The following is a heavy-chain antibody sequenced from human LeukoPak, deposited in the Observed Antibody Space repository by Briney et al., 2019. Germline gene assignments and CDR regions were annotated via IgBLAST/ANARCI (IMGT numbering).Heavy chain of an antibody. CDR3: ARDRPVYGGNPINDY. D-gene: IGHD2-8*01. Sequence: PGGSLRLSCAASGFTFSSYSMNWVRDAPGKRRECVSYISSSSSTIYYADSVKGRFTISRDNAKNSLYLQMNSLRAEDTAVYYCARDRPVYGGNPINDYWGQGTLVTVSS. J-gene: IGHJ4*02. CDR2: ISSSSSTI. CDR1: GFTFSSYS. V-gene: IGHV3-48*04.